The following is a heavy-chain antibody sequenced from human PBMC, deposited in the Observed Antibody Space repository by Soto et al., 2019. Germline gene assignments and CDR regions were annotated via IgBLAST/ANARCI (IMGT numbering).Heavy chain of an antibody. CDR3: ARVGGYVTPSYGMDV. V-gene: IGHV1-2*04. Sequence: VASVKVSCKASGYTFTGYYMHWVRQAPGQGLEWMGWINPNSGGTNYAQKFQGWVTMTRDTSISTAYMELSRLRSDDTAVYYCARVGGYVTPSYGMDVWGQGTTVTVSS. CDR1: GYTFTGYY. CDR2: INPNSGGT. J-gene: IGHJ6*02. D-gene: IGHD2-15*01.